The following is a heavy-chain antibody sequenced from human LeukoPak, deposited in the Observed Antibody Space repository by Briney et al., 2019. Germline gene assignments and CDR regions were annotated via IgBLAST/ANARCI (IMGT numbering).Heavy chain of an antibody. CDR2: IYYSGST. Sequence: PSETLSLTCTVSGGSISSSSYYWGWMRQPPGMGLEWIGSIYYSGSTYYNPSLKSRVTISVDTSKNQFSLKLSSVTAADTAVYYCATRYCSGGSCYAVDYWGQGTLATVSS. J-gene: IGHJ4*02. V-gene: IGHV4-39*01. CDR1: GGSISSSSYY. CDR3: ATRYCSGGSCYAVDY. D-gene: IGHD2-15*01.